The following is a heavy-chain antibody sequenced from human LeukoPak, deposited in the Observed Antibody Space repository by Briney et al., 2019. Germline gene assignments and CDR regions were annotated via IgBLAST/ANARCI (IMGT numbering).Heavy chain of an antibody. D-gene: IGHD3-22*01. CDR1: GGSISSGGYY. Sequence: PSETLSLTCTVSGGSISSGGYYWSWVRQHPGKGLEWIGYIYYSGSTNYNPSLESRVTISVDTSKNRFSLKLSSVTAADTAVYYCARYWSYDSSGYYYSVLDIWGQGTMVTVSS. V-gene: IGHV4-31*03. CDR2: IYYSGST. J-gene: IGHJ3*02. CDR3: ARYWSYDSSGYYYSVLDI.